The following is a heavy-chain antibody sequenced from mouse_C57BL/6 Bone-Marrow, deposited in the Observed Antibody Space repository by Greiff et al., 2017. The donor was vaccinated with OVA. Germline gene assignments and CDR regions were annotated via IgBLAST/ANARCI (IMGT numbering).Heavy chain of an antibody. CDR1: GYTFTDYY. D-gene: IGHD2-1*01. Sequence: EVQLQQSGPELVKPGASVKISCKASGYTFTDYYMNWVMQSHGKSLEWIGDINPNNGGTSYNQKFKGKATLTVDKSSSTAYMELRSLTSEDSAVYYCALYGNYPFAYWGQGTLVTVSA. V-gene: IGHV1-26*01. J-gene: IGHJ3*01. CDR2: INPNNGGT. CDR3: ALYGNYPFAY.